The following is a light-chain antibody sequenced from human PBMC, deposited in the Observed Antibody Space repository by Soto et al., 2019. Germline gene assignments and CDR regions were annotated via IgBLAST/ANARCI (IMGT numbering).Light chain of an antibody. Sequence: SYELTQPPSVSVAPGQTARITCGENSIGSESVHWYQQKPGQAPMLVVYDNSDRPSGIPERFSGSDSGNTATLTITRVEAGDAADYYCQVWDISRDHVVFGGGTKITVL. CDR2: DNS. V-gene: IGLV3-21*02. CDR3: QVWDISRDHVV. J-gene: IGLJ2*01. CDR1: SIGSES.